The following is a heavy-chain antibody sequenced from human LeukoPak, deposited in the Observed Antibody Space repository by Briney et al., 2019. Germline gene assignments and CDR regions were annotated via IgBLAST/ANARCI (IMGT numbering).Heavy chain of an antibody. Sequence: SETLSLTCTVSGGSISDYYWTWIRQPPGKGLEWIGSIYYSGSTYYNPSLKSRVTISVDTSKNQFSLKLSSVTAADTAVYYCARGRRVVVPAAMQGWFDPWGQGTLVTVSS. D-gene: IGHD2-2*01. J-gene: IGHJ5*02. CDR1: GGSISDYY. V-gene: IGHV4-59*05. CDR3: ARGRRVVVPAAMQGWFDP. CDR2: IYYSGST.